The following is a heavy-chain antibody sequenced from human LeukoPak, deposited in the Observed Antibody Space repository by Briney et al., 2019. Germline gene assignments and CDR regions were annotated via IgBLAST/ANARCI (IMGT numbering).Heavy chain of an antibody. V-gene: IGHV3-30*02. D-gene: IGHD3-9*01. J-gene: IGHJ4*02. CDR3: ASENYDILTGYSAAFDY. CDR1: GFTFSSYG. CDR2: IRYDGSNK. Sequence: PGGSLRLSCAASGFTFSSYGMHWVRQAPGKELEWVAFIRYDGSNKYYADSVKGRFTISRDNSKNTLYLQMNSLRAEDTAVYYCASENYDILTGYSAAFDYWGQGTLVTVSS.